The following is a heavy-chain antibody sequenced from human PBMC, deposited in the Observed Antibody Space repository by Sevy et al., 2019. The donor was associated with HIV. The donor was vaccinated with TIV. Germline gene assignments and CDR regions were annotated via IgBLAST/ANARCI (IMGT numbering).Heavy chain of an antibody. Sequence: GGCLRLSCAASGITLTPYWMHWVRQVPGKGLVWVSRINSDGSSTRYAESVKGRFTISRDNGKNTLSLQMKSLRVEDTAVYFCTMGLYYYDMRGHQEPGDYWGQGVLVTVSS. CDR3: TMGLYYYDMRGHQEPGDY. CDR1: GITLTPYW. V-gene: IGHV3-74*01. CDR2: INSDGSST. J-gene: IGHJ4*02. D-gene: IGHD3-22*01.